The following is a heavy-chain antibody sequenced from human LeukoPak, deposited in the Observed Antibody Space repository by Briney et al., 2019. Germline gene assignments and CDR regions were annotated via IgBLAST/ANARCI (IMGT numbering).Heavy chain of an antibody. J-gene: IGHJ4*02. Sequence: GGSLRLSCAASGFTFSSYAMHWVRQAPGEGLEWVACIHQNGGTEYYVDSVKGRFAISRDNTKNSLYLQMNSLTIEDTAVYYCARDLSSRDAYWGQGTLVTVSS. V-gene: IGHV3-7*03. CDR1: GFTFSSYA. CDR2: IHQNGGTE. CDR3: ARDLSSRDAY. D-gene: IGHD6-13*01.